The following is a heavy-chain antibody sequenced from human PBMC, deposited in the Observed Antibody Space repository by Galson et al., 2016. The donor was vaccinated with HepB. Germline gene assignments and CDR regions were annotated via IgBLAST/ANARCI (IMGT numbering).Heavy chain of an antibody. D-gene: IGHD5-18*01. CDR1: GFTFSSYA. Sequence: SLRLSCAASGFTFSSYAMSWVRQAPGKGLEWVPAISGSGGSTYYADSVKGRFTISRDNSKNTLYLQMNSLRAEDTAVYYCAKAIQLWGFYYFDYWGQGTLVTVSS. CDR2: ISGSGGST. V-gene: IGHV3-23*01. J-gene: IGHJ4*02. CDR3: AKAIQLWGFYYFDY.